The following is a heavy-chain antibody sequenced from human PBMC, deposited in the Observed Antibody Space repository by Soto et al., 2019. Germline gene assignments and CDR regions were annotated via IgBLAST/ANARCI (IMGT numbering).Heavy chain of an antibody. CDR3: AKDFVYDSSGYLPYFDY. J-gene: IGHJ4*02. CDR1: GGSISGYY. V-gene: IGHV4-59*01. CDR2: IYYSGTT. Sequence: SETLSLTCTVSGGSISGYYWSWIRQPPGKGLEWIGYIYYSGTTSYNPSLNSRVTMSVDTSKNQFSLKVNSVTAADTAVYYCAKDFVYDSSGYLPYFDYWGQGTLVTVSS. D-gene: IGHD3-22*01.